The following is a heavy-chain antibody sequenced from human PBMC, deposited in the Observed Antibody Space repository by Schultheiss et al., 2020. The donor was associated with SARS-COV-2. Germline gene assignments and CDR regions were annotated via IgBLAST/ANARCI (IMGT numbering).Heavy chain of an antibody. CDR2: IKSKTDGGTT. CDR3: AKGTNYYYYGMDV. J-gene: IGHJ6*02. D-gene: IGHD1-1*01. Sequence: GGSLRLSCAASGFTFSNAWMSWVRQAPGKGLEWVGRIKSKTDGGTTDYAAPVKGRFTISRDDSKNTLYLQMNSLRAEDTAVYYCAKGTNYYYYGMDVWGQGTTVTVSS. V-gene: IGHV3-15*01. CDR1: GFTFSNAW.